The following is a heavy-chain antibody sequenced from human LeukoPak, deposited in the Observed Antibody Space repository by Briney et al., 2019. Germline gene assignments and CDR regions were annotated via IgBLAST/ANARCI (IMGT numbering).Heavy chain of an antibody. J-gene: IGHJ4*02. Sequence: SVKVSCKSSGGTFSSYAIIWVRQAPGQGLEWMGRIIPILGIANYAQKFQGRVTITADKSTSTAYMELSSLRSEDTAVYYCASGALGGVVVTAIDYWGQGTLVTVSS. D-gene: IGHD2-21*02. V-gene: IGHV1-69*04. CDR3: ASGALGGVVVTAIDY. CDR2: IIPILGIA. CDR1: GGTFSSYA.